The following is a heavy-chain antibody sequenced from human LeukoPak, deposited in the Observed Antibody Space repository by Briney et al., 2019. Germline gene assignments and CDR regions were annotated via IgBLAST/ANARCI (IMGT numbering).Heavy chain of an antibody. CDR3: ASDTRYSSSWYFYGS. V-gene: IGHV4-61*01. Sequence: SETLSPTCTVSGGSVSSGSYYWSWIRQPPGKGLEWIGYIYYSGSTNYNPSLKSRVTISVDTSKNQFSLKLSSVTAADTAVYYCASDTRYSSSWYFYGSWGQGTLVTVSS. CDR1: GGSVSSGSYY. D-gene: IGHD6-13*01. CDR2: IYYSGST. J-gene: IGHJ4*02.